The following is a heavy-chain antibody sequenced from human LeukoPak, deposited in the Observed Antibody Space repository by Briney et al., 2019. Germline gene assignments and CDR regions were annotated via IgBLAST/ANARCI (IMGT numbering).Heavy chain of an antibody. D-gene: IGHD1-26*01. V-gene: IGHV3-7*04. CDR1: GFTFSNYW. CDR2: IKQDGSEK. CDR3: ARDKEVGVTLFDY. J-gene: IGHJ4*02. Sequence: QPGGSLRLSCVASGFTFSNYWMSWVRQAPGKGLEWVANIKQDGSEKYYVDSVRGRFTISRDNAKNSLYLQMNSLRAEDTAVYYCARDKEVGVTLFDYWGQGTLVTVSS.